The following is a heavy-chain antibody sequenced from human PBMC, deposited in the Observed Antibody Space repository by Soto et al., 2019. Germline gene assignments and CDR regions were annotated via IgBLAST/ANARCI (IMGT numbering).Heavy chain of an antibody. Sequence: GGSLRLSCAASGFTFSSYAMSWVRQAPGKGLEWVSAISGSGGSTYYADSVKGRFTISRDNSKNTLYLQMNSLGAEDTAVYYCAKDRPRYSSSWSHPKTQNWFDPRGQGTLVTVSS. D-gene: IGHD6-13*01. CDR1: GFTFSSYA. V-gene: IGHV3-23*01. J-gene: IGHJ5*02. CDR3: AKDRPRYSSSWSHPKTQNWFDP. CDR2: ISGSGGST.